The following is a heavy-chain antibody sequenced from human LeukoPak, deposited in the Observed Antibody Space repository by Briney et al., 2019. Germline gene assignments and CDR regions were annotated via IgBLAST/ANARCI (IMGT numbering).Heavy chain of an antibody. J-gene: IGHJ4*02. V-gene: IGHV3-23*01. Sequence: PGGSLRLSCAASRFTFSSYAMGWVRQAPGKGLEWVPSLSGNGGATYYADSVKGRFTISRDNAKNSLYLQMNSLRAEDTAVYYCARGVAVAGKEDYWGQGTLVTVSS. CDR2: LSGNGGAT. CDR3: ARGVAVAGKEDY. D-gene: IGHD6-19*01. CDR1: RFTFSSYA.